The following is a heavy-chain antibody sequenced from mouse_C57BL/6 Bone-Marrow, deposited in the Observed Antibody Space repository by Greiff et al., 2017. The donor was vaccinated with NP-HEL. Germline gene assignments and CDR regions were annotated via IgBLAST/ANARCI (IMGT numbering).Heavy chain of an antibody. CDR1: GYSITSGYY. D-gene: IGHD1-1*01. J-gene: IGHJ1*03. Sequence: EVKLMESGPGLVKPSQSLSLTCSVTGYSITSGYYWNWIRQFPGNKLEWMGYISYDGSNNYNPSLKNRISITRDTSKNQFFLKLNSVTTEDTATYYCARGYGRGYFDVWGTGTTVTVSS. CDR3: ARGYGRGYFDV. CDR2: ISYDGSN. V-gene: IGHV3-6*01.